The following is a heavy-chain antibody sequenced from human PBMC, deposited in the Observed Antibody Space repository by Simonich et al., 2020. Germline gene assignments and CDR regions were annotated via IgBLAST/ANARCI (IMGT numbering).Heavy chain of an antibody. CDR1: GYTFTSYY. V-gene: IGHV1-46*03. D-gene: IGHD6-6*01. Sequence: QVQLVQSGAEVKKPGASVKVSCKASGYTFTSYYMHWVRQAPGQGLEWRGISNPRGGSKSYAQKFQGRVTMTRDTSTSTVYMELSSLRSEDTAVYYCARRHSSSRTFDYWGQGTLVTVSS. CDR2: SNPRGGSK. J-gene: IGHJ4*02. CDR3: ARRHSSSRTFDY.